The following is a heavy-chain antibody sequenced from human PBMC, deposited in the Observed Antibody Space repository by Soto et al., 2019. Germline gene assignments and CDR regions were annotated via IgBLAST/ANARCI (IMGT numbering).Heavy chain of an antibody. CDR2: VNHSGGT. CDR1: GGSFSGYY. CDR3: AGGYYDTYYYCYFDV. D-gene: IGHD3-9*01. Sequence: QVQLQQWGAGLVKPSETLSLTCAVYGGSFSGYYWCWFRRPPGRGVEWIVEVNHSGGTNYNTTLKCRATITVDTSKNQFSPKLRSLTAADTAVDYGAGGYYDTYYYCYFDVWGKGTPVTVSS. J-gene: IGHJ6*03. V-gene: IGHV4-34*01.